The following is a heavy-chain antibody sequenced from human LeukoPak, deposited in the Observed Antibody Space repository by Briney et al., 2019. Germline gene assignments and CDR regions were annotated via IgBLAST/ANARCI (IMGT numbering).Heavy chain of an antibody. D-gene: IGHD5-24*01. Sequence: SETLSLTCTVSGGSISSYYWSWIRQPPGKGLEWIGYIYYSGSTNYNPSLKSRVTISVDTSKNQFSLKLSSVTAADTAVYYCARDGYNPVAFDIWGQGTVVTVSS. V-gene: IGHV4-59*01. CDR3: ARDGYNPVAFDI. CDR2: IYYSGST. CDR1: GGSISSYY. J-gene: IGHJ3*02.